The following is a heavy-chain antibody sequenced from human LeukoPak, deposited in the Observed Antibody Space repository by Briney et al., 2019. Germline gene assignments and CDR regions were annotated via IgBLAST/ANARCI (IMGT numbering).Heavy chain of an antibody. D-gene: IGHD2-2*01. Sequence: GGSLRLSCAASGFTFSSYSMNWVRQAPGKGLEWVSSISSSSSYIYYAGSVKGRFTISRDNAKNSLYLQMNSLRAEDTAVYYCARRYCSSTSCYGFLDYWGQGTLVTVSS. J-gene: IGHJ4*02. V-gene: IGHV3-21*01. CDR2: ISSSSSYI. CDR3: ARRYCSSTSCYGFLDY. CDR1: GFTFSSYS.